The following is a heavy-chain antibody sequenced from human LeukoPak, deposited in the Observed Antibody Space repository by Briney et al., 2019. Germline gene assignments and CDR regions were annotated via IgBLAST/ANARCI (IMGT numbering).Heavy chain of an antibody. CDR2: IIPIFGTA. CDR1: GGTFSSYA. CDR3: AREAAAGTQLDY. Sequence: ASVKVSCKASGGTFSSYAISWVRQAPGQGLEWMGGIIPIFGTANYAQKFQGRVTITADESTSTAYMELSSLRSEDTAVYYCAREAAAGTQLDYWGQGTLVTVSS. V-gene: IGHV1-69*13. J-gene: IGHJ4*02. D-gene: IGHD6-13*01.